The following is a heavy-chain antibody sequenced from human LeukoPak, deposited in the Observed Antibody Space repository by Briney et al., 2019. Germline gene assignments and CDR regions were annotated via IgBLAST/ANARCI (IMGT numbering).Heavy chain of an antibody. CDR2: IYYTGIT. CDR3: AASSGVTLGRF. V-gene: IGHV4-31*03. D-gene: IGHD3-16*01. J-gene: IGHJ4*02. CDR1: GGSISSGSHY. Sequence: SETLSLTFTVSGGSISSGSHYYQWIRPHPGKGLEWIGYIYYTGITSYNPSLKSRVTMSVDTSMNQVSLKVTSLTAADTAVYYCAASSGVTLGRFWGQGALVTVSS.